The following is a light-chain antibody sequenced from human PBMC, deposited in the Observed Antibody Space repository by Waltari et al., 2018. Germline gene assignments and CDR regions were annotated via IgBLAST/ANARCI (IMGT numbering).Light chain of an antibody. J-gene: IGKJ1*01. V-gene: IGKV2-30*01. CDR1: SLVYSDGNIS. CDR2: RVS. Sequence: SLVYSDGNISLNWFHQKPGQSPRRLIYRVSRRESGVPDRFSGSGSGTDFTLEISMVEAEDVGVYYCMQTTHWPLTFGQGTKVEIK. CDR3: MQTTHWPLT.